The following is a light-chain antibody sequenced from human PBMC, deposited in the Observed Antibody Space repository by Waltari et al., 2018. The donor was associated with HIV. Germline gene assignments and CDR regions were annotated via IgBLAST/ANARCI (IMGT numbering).Light chain of an antibody. V-gene: IGKV1-39*01. CDR1: QSISSY. J-gene: IGKJ2*01. CDR3: QQSFTTPYT. Sequence: DTQMTQSPSSLSASVGERITITCRASQSISSYLNWYQQKPGKAPKLLIYGASSLESGVPSRFSGSESGTDFTLTISSLQPGDFATYYCQQSFTTPYTFGQGTKVEIK. CDR2: GAS.